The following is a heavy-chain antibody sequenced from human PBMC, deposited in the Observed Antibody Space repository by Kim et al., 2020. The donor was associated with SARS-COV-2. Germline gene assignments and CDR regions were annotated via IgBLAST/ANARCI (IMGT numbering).Heavy chain of an antibody. D-gene: IGHD2-15*01. CDR2: ISYYGSNK. Sequence: GGSLRLSCAASGFTFSSYGMHWVRQAPGKGLEWVAVISYYGSNKYYADSVKGRFTISRDNSKNTLYLQMNSLRAEDTAVYYCAKEWVVNPVFDDWGQGTLVTVSS. V-gene: IGHV3-30*18. CDR1: GFTFSSYG. J-gene: IGHJ4*02. CDR3: AKEWVVNPVFDD.